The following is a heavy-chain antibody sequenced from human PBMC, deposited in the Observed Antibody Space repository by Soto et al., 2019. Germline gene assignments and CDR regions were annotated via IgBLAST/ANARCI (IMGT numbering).Heavy chain of an antibody. V-gene: IGHV1-18*01. J-gene: IGHJ4*02. CDR2: ISAYNGNI. CDR3: AMSGSSWNLREFDS. Sequence: QVQLVQSGGEVKKPGASVKVSCKASAYTFTNYGISWVRQAPGQGLEWMGWISAYNGNINYAQKLRGRVTMTTDTSTSSAYLEVRSLRSDATAVYYCAMSGSSWNLREFDSRGQGTLVTVSS. CDR1: AYTFTNYG. D-gene: IGHD6-13*01.